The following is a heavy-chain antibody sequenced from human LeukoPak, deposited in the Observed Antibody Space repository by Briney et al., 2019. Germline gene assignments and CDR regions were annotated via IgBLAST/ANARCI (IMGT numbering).Heavy chain of an antibody. V-gene: IGHV3-48*02. CDR2: ISSSSSTI. D-gene: IGHD3-22*01. CDR1: GFTFSSYS. J-gene: IGHJ3*02. Sequence: GGSLRLSCAASGFTFSSYSMNWVRQAPGKGLEWVSYISSSSSTIYYADSVKGRFTISRDNAKNSLYLQMNSLRDEDTAVYYCARGPPNHSITMIVVVSDAFDIWGQGTMVTVSS. CDR3: ARGPPNHSITMIVVVSDAFDI.